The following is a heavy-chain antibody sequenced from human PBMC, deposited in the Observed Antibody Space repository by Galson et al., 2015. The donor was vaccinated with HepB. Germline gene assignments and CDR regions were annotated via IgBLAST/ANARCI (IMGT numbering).Heavy chain of an antibody. V-gene: IGHV1-69*10. D-gene: IGHD4-17*01. J-gene: IGHJ6*03. CDR2: IIPILGIA. CDR3: ARGPDTVTTSYYYYYMDV. Sequence: SVKVSCKASGGTFSSYAISWVRQAPGQGLEWMGGIIPILGIANYAQKFQGRVTITADKSTSTAYMELSSLRSEDTAVYYCARGPDTVTTSYYYYYMDVWGKGTTVTVSS. CDR1: GGTFSSYA.